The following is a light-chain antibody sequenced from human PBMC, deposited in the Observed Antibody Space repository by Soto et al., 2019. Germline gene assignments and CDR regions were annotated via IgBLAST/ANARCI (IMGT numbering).Light chain of an antibody. J-gene: IGKJ5*01. Sequence: DIQMTQAPSSLSASVGDRVNITCRASQNIRNFLNWYQQKPGKAPKFLISFTSNLQSGVPSRFSGSGSGTDFTLTIRSLQPEDFATYYCQQSYSPPSITFGLGTRLEI. V-gene: IGKV1-39*01. CDR1: QNIRNF. CDR3: QQSYSPPSIT. CDR2: FTS.